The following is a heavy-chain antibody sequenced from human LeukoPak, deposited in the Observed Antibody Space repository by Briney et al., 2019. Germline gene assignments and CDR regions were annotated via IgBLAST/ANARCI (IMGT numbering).Heavy chain of an antibody. V-gene: IGHV4-4*07. D-gene: IGHD2-21*02. CDR2: IYTSGST. Sequence: PSETLSLTRTVSGGSLSSYYWSWIRQPAGKGLEWIGRIYTSGSTNYNPSLTSRLTTTLDTSKNQFSLMLSSVTAADTAVYYCAGDTSSTPAIWAFDIWGQGTIVTVSS. J-gene: IGHJ3*02. CDR3: AGDTSSTPAIWAFDI. CDR1: GGSLSSYY.